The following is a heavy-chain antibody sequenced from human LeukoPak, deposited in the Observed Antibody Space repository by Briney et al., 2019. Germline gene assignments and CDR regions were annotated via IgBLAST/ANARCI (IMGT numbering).Heavy chain of an antibody. J-gene: IGHJ4*02. D-gene: IGHD1-26*01. CDR3: ARDRDGSYYSDGIDY. CDR1: GGSISSYY. Sequence: SETLSLTCTVSGGSISSYYWSWIRQPPGKGLEWIGYIYRSGSTKYNPSLKSRVTISVDTSKNQFSLKLGSVTAADTAVYYCARDRDGSYYSDGIDYWGQGTLVTVSS. CDR2: IYRSGST. V-gene: IGHV4-4*08.